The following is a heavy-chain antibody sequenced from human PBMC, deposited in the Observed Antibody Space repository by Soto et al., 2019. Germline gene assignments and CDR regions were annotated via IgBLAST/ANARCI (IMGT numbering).Heavy chain of an antibody. CDR2: TFNFDGSL. V-gene: IGHV3-21*01. J-gene: IGHJ3*01. Sequence: PGGSLRLSCAASGFALSTYSIGWVRQAPGKGLEWVSFTFNFDGSLYYADSVKGRFAISRDNAKNSVYMQMNSLRAEDTAVYYCVREEGYCGGGSCFRSTFDLWGQGTVVTVSS. D-gene: IGHD2-15*01. CDR3: VREEGYCGGGSCFRSTFDL. CDR1: GFALSTYS.